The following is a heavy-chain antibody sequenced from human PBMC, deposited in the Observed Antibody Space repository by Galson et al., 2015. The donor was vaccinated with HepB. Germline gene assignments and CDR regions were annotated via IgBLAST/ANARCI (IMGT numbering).Heavy chain of an antibody. J-gene: IGHJ1*01. CDR3: AKPDKSGYPPLQY. CDR2: IWWDGSNK. CDR1: GFNFKDYG. Sequence: SLRLSCAASGFNFKDYGMHWVRQAPGKGLQWLAFIWWDGSNKYYLDSVKGRFTVSRDNDKKTLFLQVNSLRVDDTAVYYCAKPDKSGYPPLQYLGQGTLVTVS. V-gene: IGHV3-33*08. D-gene: IGHD3-16*02.